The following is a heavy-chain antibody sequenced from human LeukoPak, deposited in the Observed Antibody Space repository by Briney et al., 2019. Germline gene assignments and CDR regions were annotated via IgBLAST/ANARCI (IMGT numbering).Heavy chain of an antibody. CDR1: GFTFSNYA. CDR2: ICGSGGTT. CDR3: AKWFSDFYGQSKNYYFDY. Sequence: GGSLRLSCAASGFTFSNYAMTWVRQAPGKGLEWVSAICGSGGTTYYADSVKGRFIISRGNSEKTLYLHMNSLRAEDTAIYYCAKWFSDFYGQSKNYYFDYWGQGTLVTVSS. V-gene: IGHV3-23*01. J-gene: IGHJ4*02. D-gene: IGHD1-26*01.